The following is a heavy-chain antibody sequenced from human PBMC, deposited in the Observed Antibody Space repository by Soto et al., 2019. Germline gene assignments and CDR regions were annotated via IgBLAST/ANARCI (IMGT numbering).Heavy chain of an antibody. CDR1: GGSVRAPDW. CDR2: VHISGHS. J-gene: IGHJ5*01. D-gene: IGHD1-1*01. Sequence: QVHLQESGPGLVATSGILSLTCTLSGGSVRAPDWWNWVRQSPDKGLEWIAEVHISGHSNYNPSLRSRVSVSIDSSKNQFYLNLNSVTAADTAIYYCARVRQGCSANNCYFDPWGQGTQVTLSS. V-gene: IGHV4-4*02. CDR3: ARVRQGCSANNCYFDP.